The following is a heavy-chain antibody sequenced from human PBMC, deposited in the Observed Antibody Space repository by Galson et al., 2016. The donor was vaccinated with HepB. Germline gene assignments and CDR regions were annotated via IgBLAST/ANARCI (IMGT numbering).Heavy chain of an antibody. Sequence: SLRLSCAASGFSVSGKYMSWARQAPGKGLEWVSAIFSGDATYYRDSVKGRFTISRDRSKNTLYLQMNNLRAEDTAIYYCEGYSDPFDIWGQGTMVTVSS. V-gene: IGHV3-53*01. J-gene: IGHJ3*02. CDR3: EGYSDPFDI. CDR1: GFSVSGKY. D-gene: IGHD3-22*01. CDR2: IFSGDAT.